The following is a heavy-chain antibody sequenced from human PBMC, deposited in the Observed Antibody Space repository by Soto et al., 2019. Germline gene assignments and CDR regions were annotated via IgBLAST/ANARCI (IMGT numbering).Heavy chain of an antibody. D-gene: IGHD3-16*01. V-gene: IGHV4-59*08. J-gene: IGHJ4*02. Sequence: SETLSLTCTVSGGSISSYYWSWIRQPPGKGLEWIGYIYYSGSTNYNPSLKSRVTISVDTSKNQFSLKLSSMTAADTAVYYCASQWGKQWAYWGQGTLVTVSS. CDR2: IYYSGST. CDR3: ASQWGKQWAY. CDR1: GGSISSYY.